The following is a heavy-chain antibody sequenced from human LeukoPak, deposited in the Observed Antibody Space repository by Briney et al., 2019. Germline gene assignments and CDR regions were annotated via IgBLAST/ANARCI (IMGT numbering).Heavy chain of an antibody. Sequence: PGGSLRLSCAASGFTFSSHWMHWVRQAPGKGLVWVSRINGDGSNTTYADSVKGRFTISRDNAKNTLYLQMNSLRAEDTAVYYCARDSLSGSYPVFDYWGQGTLVTVSS. CDR3: ARDSLSGSYPVFDY. CDR1: GFTFSSHW. J-gene: IGHJ4*02. V-gene: IGHV3-74*03. D-gene: IGHD1-26*01. CDR2: INGDGSNT.